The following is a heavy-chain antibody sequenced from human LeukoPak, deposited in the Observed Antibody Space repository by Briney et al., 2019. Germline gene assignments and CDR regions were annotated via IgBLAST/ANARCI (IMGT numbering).Heavy chain of an antibody. CDR3: AREYSRLLSPGVYYYYGMDV. V-gene: IGHV3-21*04. J-gene: IGHJ6*02. D-gene: IGHD2-2*01. CDR2: ISSSSSYI. Sequence: PGGSLRLSCAASGFTFSSYSMNWVRQAPGKGLEWVSSISSSSSYIYYADSVKGRFTISRDNAKNSLYLQMNSLRAADTAVYYCAREYSRLLSPGVYYYYGMDVWGQGTTVTVSS. CDR1: GFTFSSYS.